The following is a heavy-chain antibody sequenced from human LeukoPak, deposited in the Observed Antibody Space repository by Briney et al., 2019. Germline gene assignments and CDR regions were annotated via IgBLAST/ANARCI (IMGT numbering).Heavy chain of an antibody. V-gene: IGHV4-39*01. CDR3: ARLLDDNTGWNWFDP. CDR2: IFYSAT. Sequence: SETLSLTCAVSGASISGSGYYLAWIRQPPGKGLEWIGSIFYSATYYNPSLKSRVSMSVDTAKKQISLKLRSVTAGDTAVYFCARLLDDNTGWNWFDPWGQGTLVTVSS. CDR1: GASISGSGYY. J-gene: IGHJ5*02. D-gene: IGHD3-22*01.